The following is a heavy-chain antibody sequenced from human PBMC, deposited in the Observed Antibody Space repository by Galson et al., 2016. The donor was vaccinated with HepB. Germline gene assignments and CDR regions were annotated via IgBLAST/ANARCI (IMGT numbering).Heavy chain of an antibody. J-gene: IGHJ5*02. CDR2: IYSGGST. Sequence: SLRLSCAASGFTVSSNYMSWVRQALGKGLEWVSVIYSGGSTYYADSVKGRFTISRDNSKNTLYLQMNSLRAEDTAVYYCARDRGYYDSSGYLNWFDPWGQGTLVTVSS. CDR1: GFTVSSNY. CDR3: ARDRGYYDSSGYLNWFDP. V-gene: IGHV3-66*01. D-gene: IGHD3-22*01.